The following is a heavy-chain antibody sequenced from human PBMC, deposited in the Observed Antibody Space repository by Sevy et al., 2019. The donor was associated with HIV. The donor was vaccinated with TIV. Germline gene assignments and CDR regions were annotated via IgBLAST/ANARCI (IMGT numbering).Heavy chain of an antibody. CDR2: IKSKGDNYAT. CDR3: RAIDVVDTGGTVLGLNQKTIDW. CDR1: GFSFRGSA. V-gene: IGHV3-73*01. D-gene: IGHD2-8*02. J-gene: IGHJ4*02. Sequence: GGSLRLSCAASGFSFRGSAVHWVRQTFGKGLEWVGRIKSKGDNYATLYSSSVKGRFTISRDDSTNTAYLQMSSLHTEETAIYYCRAIDVVDTGGTVLGLNQKTIDWWGQGSLVTVSS.